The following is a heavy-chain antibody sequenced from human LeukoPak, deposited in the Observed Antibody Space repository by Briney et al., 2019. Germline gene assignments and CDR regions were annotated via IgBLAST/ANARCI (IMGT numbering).Heavy chain of an antibody. Sequence: SGGSLTLSCAASGFTFNSYAMSWVRQAPGKGLEWVSAISGSGGSTYYADSVKGRFTISRDNSKNTLYLQMNSLRAEDTAVYYCAKGSRGYSYGHFDYWGQGTLVTVSS. J-gene: IGHJ4*02. D-gene: IGHD5-18*01. CDR2: ISGSGGST. CDR3: AKGSRGYSYGHFDY. CDR1: GFTFNSYA. V-gene: IGHV3-23*01.